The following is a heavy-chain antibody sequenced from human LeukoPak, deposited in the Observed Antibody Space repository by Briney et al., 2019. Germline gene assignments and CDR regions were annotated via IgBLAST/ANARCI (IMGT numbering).Heavy chain of an antibody. Sequence: SETLSLTCTVSGGSISSYYWSWIRQPPGKGLEWIGYIYYSGSTNYNPSLKSRVTISVDTSKNQFSLKLSSVAAADTAVYYCARGVLCGSCYYYYGMDVWGQGTTVTVSS. CDR1: GGSISSYY. CDR3: ARGVLCGSCYYYYGMDV. D-gene: IGHD2-15*01. V-gene: IGHV4-59*01. J-gene: IGHJ6*02. CDR2: IYYSGST.